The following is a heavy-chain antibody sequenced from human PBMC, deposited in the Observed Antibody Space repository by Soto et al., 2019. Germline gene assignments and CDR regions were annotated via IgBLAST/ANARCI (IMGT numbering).Heavy chain of an antibody. Sequence: EVQLLESGGGLVQPGGSLRLSCAASGFTFGSHDMSWVRQAPGKVLEWVSSISVSDPGTYYADSVKGRFTLSRDISKNTLFLQTDSLRAEDRVLNYCTKGTALDIWGQGTMLTVSS. D-gene: IGHD1-1*01. CDR2: ISVSDPGT. V-gene: IGHV3-23*01. J-gene: IGHJ3*02. CDR1: GFTFGSHD. CDR3: TKGTALDI.